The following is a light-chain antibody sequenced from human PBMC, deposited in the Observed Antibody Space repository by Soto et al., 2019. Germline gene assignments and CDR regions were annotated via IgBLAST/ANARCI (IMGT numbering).Light chain of an antibody. CDR2: GAS. CDR3: HQYNNWPRT. Sequence: EIVMTQSPATLSVSPGERATLSCRASQSVSSNLAWYQQKPGQAPRLLIYGASTRATGIPGRFSGSGSGTEFTLTISSLQSEDFVVYYCHQYNNWPRTFGQGTKVEIK. CDR1: QSVSSN. J-gene: IGKJ1*01. V-gene: IGKV3-15*01.